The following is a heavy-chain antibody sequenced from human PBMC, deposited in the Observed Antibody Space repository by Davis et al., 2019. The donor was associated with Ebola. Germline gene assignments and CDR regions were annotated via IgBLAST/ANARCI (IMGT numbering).Heavy chain of an antibody. CDR2: MDHRGDS. J-gene: IGHJ5*02. D-gene: IGHD3-10*01. CDR3: ARGEYYYGSGSIRFDP. CDR1: GGSFSGYY. Sequence: MPSETLSLTCAVYGGSFSGYYWTWIRQSPGKGLEWIGEMDHRGDSNYNPSLKSRVTISVDTSKNQFSLKLSSVTAADTAVYYCARGEYYYGSGSIRFDPWGQGTLVTVSS. V-gene: IGHV4-34*01.